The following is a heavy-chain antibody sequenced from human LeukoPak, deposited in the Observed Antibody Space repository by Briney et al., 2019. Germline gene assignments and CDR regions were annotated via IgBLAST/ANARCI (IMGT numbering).Heavy chain of an antibody. CDR2: ISSGGTT. D-gene: IGHD3-22*01. Sequence: GGSLRLSCAASGFTVSSNYMNWLRQAPGKGLEWVSVISSGGTTYYADSVKGRFTISRDNPKNTLYLQMNSLRAEDTAVYYCARDSSYYDSSALDAFDIWGQGTMVTVSS. CDR3: ARDSSYYDSSALDAFDI. CDR1: GFTVSSNY. J-gene: IGHJ3*02. V-gene: IGHV3-53*01.